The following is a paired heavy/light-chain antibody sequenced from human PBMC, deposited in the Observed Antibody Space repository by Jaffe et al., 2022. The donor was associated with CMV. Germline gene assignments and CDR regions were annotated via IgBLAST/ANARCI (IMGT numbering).Light chain of an antibody. CDR3: MQALQTPPRT. J-gene: IGKJ1*01. CDR2: LGS. CDR1: QSLLHSNGYNY. Sequence: DIVMTQSPLSLPVTPGEPASISCRSSQSLLHSNGYNYLDWYLQKPGKSPQLLIYLGSNRASGVPDRFSGSGSGTDFTLKISRVEAEDVGVYYCMQALQTPPRTFGQGTKVEIK. V-gene: IGKV2-28*01.
Heavy chain of an antibody. CDR3: ARKGLLWFGELFQYYYYYGMDV. D-gene: IGHD3-10*01. CDR2: INHSGST. CDR1: GGSFSGYY. Sequence: QVQLQQWGAGLLKPSETLSLTCAVYGGSFSGYYWSWIRQPPGKGLEWIGEINHSGSTNYNPSLKSRVTISVDTSKNQFSLKLSSVTAADTAVYYCARKGLLWFGELFQYYYYYGMDVWGQGTTVTVSS. J-gene: IGHJ6*02. V-gene: IGHV4-34*01.